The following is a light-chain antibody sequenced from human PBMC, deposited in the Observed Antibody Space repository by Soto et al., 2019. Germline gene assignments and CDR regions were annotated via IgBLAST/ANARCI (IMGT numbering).Light chain of an antibody. CDR2: AAS. CDR3: QQSYGTPWT. J-gene: IGKJ1*01. CDR1: QSISSS. V-gene: IGKV1-39*01. Sequence: DIQMTQSPSSLSASVGDRVTIACRASQSISSSLNWYQQTPGKAPQLLIYAASSLHSGVPSRFSASGSGTDFTLTIRSLQPEDFATYYCQQSYGTPWTLGQGTKVDIK.